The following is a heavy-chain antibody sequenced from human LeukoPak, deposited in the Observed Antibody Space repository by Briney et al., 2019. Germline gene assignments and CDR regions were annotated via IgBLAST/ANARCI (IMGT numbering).Heavy chain of an antibody. V-gene: IGHV1-18*01. D-gene: IGHD2-21*02. J-gene: IGHJ5*02. CDR1: GYTFAIYG. Sequence: ASVKVSCKASGYTFAIYGISWVRQAPGQGLEWMAWISPYDGDTNYAQNFEGRVTMTTETSTSTANMELRSLRSDDTAIYYCARDYCTRGGDCYKEDLFDPWGQGTLVTVSS. CDR2: ISPYDGDT. CDR3: ARDYCTRGGDCYKEDLFDP.